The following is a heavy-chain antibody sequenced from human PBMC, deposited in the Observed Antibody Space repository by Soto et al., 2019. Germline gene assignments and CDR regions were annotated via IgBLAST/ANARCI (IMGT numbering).Heavy chain of an antibody. Sequence: EVQLVESGGGLVRPGGSLRLSCTASGFTFSSYQMNWVRQAPGKGLEWVSYISSSGKTIYYADSLKGRFTISRDNAKNSLYLQMNSLRAEDTAIYYCARGYTSGWSRGGYFDYWGQGTLVTVSS. D-gene: IGHD6-19*01. CDR3: ARGYTSGWSRGGYFDY. CDR2: ISSSGKTI. V-gene: IGHV3-48*03. CDR1: GFTFSSYQ. J-gene: IGHJ4*01.